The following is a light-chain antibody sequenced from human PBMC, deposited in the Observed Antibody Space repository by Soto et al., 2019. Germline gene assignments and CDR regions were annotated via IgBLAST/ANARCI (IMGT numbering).Light chain of an antibody. CDR2: GAS. V-gene: IGKV3-20*01. CDR3: QQYGSSFRYT. J-gene: IGKJ2*01. Sequence: EIVLTQSPGTLSLSPGERATLSCRASQSVNGNYLTWYQQKPGQAPRLLIYGASSRATGIPDRCSGSGSGTDFTLTISRLEPEDFAVYYCQQYGSSFRYTFGQGTKLEIK. CDR1: QSVNGNY.